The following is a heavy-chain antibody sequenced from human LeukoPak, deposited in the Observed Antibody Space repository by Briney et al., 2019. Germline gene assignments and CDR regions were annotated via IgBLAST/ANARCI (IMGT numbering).Heavy chain of an antibody. Sequence: PGGSLRLSCAASGFTFSSYGMNWVRQAPGKGLEWVSVIYSGGSTHYADSVKGRFTISRDNSKNTLYLQMNSLRAEDTAVYYCARDRLHYDSLTGYPADWGQGTLVTVSS. CDR1: GFTFSSYG. CDR2: IYSGGST. D-gene: IGHD3-9*01. CDR3: ARDRLHYDSLTGYPAD. J-gene: IGHJ4*02. V-gene: IGHV3-66*01.